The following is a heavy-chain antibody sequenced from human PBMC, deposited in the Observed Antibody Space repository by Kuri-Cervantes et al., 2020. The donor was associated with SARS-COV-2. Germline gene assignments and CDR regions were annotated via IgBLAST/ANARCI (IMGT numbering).Heavy chain of an antibody. D-gene: IGHD5-24*01. CDR1: GDTVSSYS. V-gene: IGHV1-69*06. CDR2: IIPLFGTT. Sequence: SVKVSCKAIGDTVSSYSISWVRQAPGQGLEWMGGIIPLFGTTGSAQTFRGRITLTADKSTNTDYMELSSLTSEDTAMYFCARGRVGRENAFDVWGLGTMVTVSS. J-gene: IGHJ3*01. CDR3: ARGRVGRENAFDV.